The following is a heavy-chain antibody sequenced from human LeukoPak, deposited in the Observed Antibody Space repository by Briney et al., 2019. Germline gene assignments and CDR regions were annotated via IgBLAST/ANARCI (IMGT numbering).Heavy chain of an antibody. CDR2: IKQDGSEK. J-gene: IGHJ5*02. CDR3: ARDSGLWFGELSWFDP. D-gene: IGHD3-10*01. Sequence: GGSLRLSCAASGFTFSSYWMSWVRQAPGKGLEWVANIKQDGSEKYYVDSVKGRFTISRDNAKNSLYLQMNSLRAEDTAVYYCARDSGLWFGELSWFDPWGQGTPVTVSS. CDR1: GFTFSSYW. V-gene: IGHV3-7*01.